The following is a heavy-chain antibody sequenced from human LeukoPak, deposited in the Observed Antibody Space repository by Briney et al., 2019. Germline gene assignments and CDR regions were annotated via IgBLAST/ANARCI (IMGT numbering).Heavy chain of an antibody. J-gene: IGHJ5*02. Sequence: SETLSLTCTVSGGSISSYYWNWIRQPPGKGLEWIGYIYYSGSTNYNPSLKSRVTISVDTSKNQFSLRLSSVTAADTAVYYCARGRSMVRGDPRYNWFDPWGQGTLVTVSS. D-gene: IGHD3-10*01. V-gene: IGHV4-59*01. CDR3: ARGRSMVRGDPRYNWFDP. CDR1: GGSISSYY. CDR2: IYYSGST.